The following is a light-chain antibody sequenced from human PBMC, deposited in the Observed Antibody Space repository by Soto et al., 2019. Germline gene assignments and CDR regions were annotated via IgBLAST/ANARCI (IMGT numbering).Light chain of an antibody. J-gene: IGKJ1*01. CDR2: GAS. CDR3: PRT. Sequence: EIVMTQSPATLSVSPGEGATLFCRASQTVNNKLAWYQQQPGQAPRLLIYGASTRAAAIPDRFSGSGSGTEFTLTISSLQPEDFASYSWPRTFGQGTKVDIK. V-gene: IGKV3-15*01. CDR1: QTVNNK.